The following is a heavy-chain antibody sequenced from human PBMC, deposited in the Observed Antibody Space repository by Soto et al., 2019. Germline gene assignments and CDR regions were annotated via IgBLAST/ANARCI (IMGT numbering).Heavy chain of an antibody. V-gene: IGHV4-59*08. J-gene: IGHJ5*02. CDR1: GGSISPNY. CDR3: ARRGGVVSTSNWFDP. D-gene: IGHD3-3*01. CDR2: IFYNGNT. Sequence: PSETLSLTCSVSGGSISPNYWTWIRQPPGKGLEWIGCIFYNGNTDYNPSLKSRVTISLDTSKNQFSLKLTSMTAADTAVYYCARRGGVVSTSNWFDPWGQGTLVTVSS.